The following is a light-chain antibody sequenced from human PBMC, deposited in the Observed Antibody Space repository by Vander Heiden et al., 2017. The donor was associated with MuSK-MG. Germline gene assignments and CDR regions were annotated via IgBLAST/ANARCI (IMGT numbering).Light chain of an antibody. Sequence: VLTQSPGTLSFSPGERATLSCRAGHSISSSYLAWYQQKPGQAPRLLIYGASSRATGIPDRFSGSGSGTDFTLTISRLEPEDFAVYYCQQYGSSPWTFGQGTKVEIK. J-gene: IGKJ1*01. CDR1: HSISSSY. CDR2: GAS. V-gene: IGKV3-20*01. CDR3: QQYGSSPWT.